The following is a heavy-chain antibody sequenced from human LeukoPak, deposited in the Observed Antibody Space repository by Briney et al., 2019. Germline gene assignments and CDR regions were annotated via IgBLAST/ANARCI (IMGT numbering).Heavy chain of an antibody. J-gene: IGHJ5*02. CDR3: AKETRSPYGSGSYYNFHWFDP. V-gene: IGHV3-30*02. Sequence: GGSLRLSCAASGFTFSGYGMHWVRQAPGKGLEWVAFIRYDGSNKYYADSVKGRFTISRDNSKNTLYLQMNSLRAEDTAVYYCAKETRSPYGSGSYYNFHWFDPWGQGTLVTVSS. D-gene: IGHD3-10*01. CDR1: GFTFSGYG. CDR2: IRYDGSNK.